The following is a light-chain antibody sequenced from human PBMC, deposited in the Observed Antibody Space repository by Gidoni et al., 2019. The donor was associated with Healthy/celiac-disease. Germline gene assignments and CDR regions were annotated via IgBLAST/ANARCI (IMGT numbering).Light chain of an antibody. J-gene: IGKJ2*04. CDR3: QQSYSTPMCS. CDR1: QSISSY. Sequence: DIQMTQSPSSLSASVGDRVTITCRASQSISSYLNWYQQKPGKVPKLLIYAASSLQSGVPSRFSGSGSGTDFTLTISSLQPEDFATYYCQQSYSTPMCSFGQXTKLEIK. CDR2: AAS. V-gene: IGKV1-39*01.